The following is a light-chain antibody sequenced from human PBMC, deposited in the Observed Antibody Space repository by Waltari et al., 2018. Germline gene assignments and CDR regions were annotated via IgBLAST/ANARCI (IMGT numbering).Light chain of an antibody. CDR3: QQADSFPRT. Sequence: DIQMTLSPSSVSASLGDSITIPCWASQVLGSFLAWYQQKPGQAPRLLIFAASTLHSGVPSRFSATWDGTHFSLTISNIQPEDFATYFCQQADSFPRTFGPGTKVEMK. V-gene: IGKV1-12*01. J-gene: IGKJ3*01. CDR1: QVLGSF. CDR2: AAS.